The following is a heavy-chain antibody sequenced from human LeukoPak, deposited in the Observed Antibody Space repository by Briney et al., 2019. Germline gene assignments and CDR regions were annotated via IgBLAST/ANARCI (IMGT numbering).Heavy chain of an antibody. V-gene: IGHV1-2*06. D-gene: IGHD5-18*01. CDR3: ARAGYSYGESYFDY. J-gene: IGHJ4*02. CDR2: INPNSGGT. Sequence: ASVKVSCKASGFTFTGYYMNWVRQAPGQGPEWMGRINPNSGGTNYAQRFQGRVTMTRDTSISTAYMELSRLRSDDTAVYYCARAGYSYGESYFDYWGQGTLVTVSS. CDR1: GFTFTGYY.